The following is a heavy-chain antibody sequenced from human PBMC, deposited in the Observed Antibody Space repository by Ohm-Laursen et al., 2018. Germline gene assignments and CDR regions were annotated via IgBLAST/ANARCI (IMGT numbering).Heavy chain of an antibody. CDR1: GFTFSNYW. V-gene: IGHV3-7*01. Sequence: SLRLSCTASGFTFSNYWMSWVRQTPGKGLEWVANIKQDGGEKNFADSVKGRFTISRDNAKNSLYLQMNSLRAEDTAVYYCAREQGGCFDYWGQGTLVTVSS. D-gene: IGHD1-26*01. CDR2: IKQDGGEK. CDR3: AREQGGCFDY. J-gene: IGHJ4*02.